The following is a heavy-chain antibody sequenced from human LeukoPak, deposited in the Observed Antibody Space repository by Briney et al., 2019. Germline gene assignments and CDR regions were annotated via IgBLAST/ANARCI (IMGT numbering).Heavy chain of an antibody. Sequence: GASVKVSCKTSGYTFTNYGISWVRQAPGLGLEWMGWISAYNGNTNYAQKVQGRVTMTTDTSTSTAYMELRSLRFDDTAVYYCARDQSVRLLQTSSTYFKHVFAIWGQGSMVSVSS. V-gene: IGHV1-18*01. D-gene: IGHD6-13*01. CDR2: ISAYNGNT. CDR1: GYTFTNYG. CDR3: ARDQSVRLLQTSSTYFKHVFAI. J-gene: IGHJ3*02.